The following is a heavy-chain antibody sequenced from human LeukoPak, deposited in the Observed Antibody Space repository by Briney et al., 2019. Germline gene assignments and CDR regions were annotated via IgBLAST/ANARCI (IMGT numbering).Heavy chain of an antibody. CDR3: ARDTRTMTAVTRGQHYYYGLDV. V-gene: IGHV1-46*01. CDR1: GYTFTNYY. Sequence: GASVKVSCTASGYTFTNYYLHWVRQAPGHGLEWMAIINPSDGGTYYEQKLQGRVTVTRDTSTSTVYMELSSLRSEDTAVYYCARDTRTMTAVTRGQHYYYGLDVWGQGTTVTVSS. D-gene: IGHD4-17*01. CDR2: INPSDGGT. J-gene: IGHJ6*02.